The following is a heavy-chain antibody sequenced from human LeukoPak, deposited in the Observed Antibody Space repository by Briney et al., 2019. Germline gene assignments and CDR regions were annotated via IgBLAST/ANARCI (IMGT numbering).Heavy chain of an antibody. CDR2: IYYSGST. V-gene: IGHV4-59*01. D-gene: IGHD5-18*01. J-gene: IGHJ4*02. Sequence: SETLSLSCTVSGGSISSYYWSWIRQPPGKGLEWIGYIYYSGSTNYNPSLKSRVTISVDTSKNQFSLKLSSVTAADTAVYYCARAVYSYGSYYSDYWGQGTLVTVSS. CDR1: GGSISSYY. CDR3: ARAVYSYGSYYSDY.